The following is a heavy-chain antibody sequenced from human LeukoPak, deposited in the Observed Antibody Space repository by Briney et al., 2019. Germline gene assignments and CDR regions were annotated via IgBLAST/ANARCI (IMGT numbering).Heavy chain of an antibody. CDR3: AEGLQLWFLDY. CDR2: IKQDGSEK. CDR1: GFTFSNAW. Sequence: GGSLRLSCAASGFTFSNAWMSWVRQAPGKGLEWLANIKQDGSEKYYVDSVEGRFTISRDNAKNSLYLQMNSLRAEDTAVYYCAEGLQLWFLDYWGQGTLVTVSS. J-gene: IGHJ4*02. D-gene: IGHD5-18*01. V-gene: IGHV3-7*03.